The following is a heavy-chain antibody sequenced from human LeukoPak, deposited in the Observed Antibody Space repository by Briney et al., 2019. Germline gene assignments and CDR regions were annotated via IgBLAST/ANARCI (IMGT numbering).Heavy chain of an antibody. J-gene: IGHJ6*02. Sequence: PGGSLRLSCAASGFTFSSYAMSWVRQAPGKGLEWVSAISGSGGSTYYADSVKGRFTISRDNSKNTLYLQMNSLRAEDTAVDYCANGDIAAAGNYYYYGMDVWGQGTTVTVSS. CDR1: GFTFSSYA. V-gene: IGHV3-23*01. CDR2: ISGSGGST. CDR3: ANGDIAAAGNYYYYGMDV. D-gene: IGHD6-13*01.